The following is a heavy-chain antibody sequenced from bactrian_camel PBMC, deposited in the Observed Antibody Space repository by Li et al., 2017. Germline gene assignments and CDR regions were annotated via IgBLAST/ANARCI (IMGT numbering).Heavy chain of an antibody. V-gene: IGHV3S26*01. CDR2: RHSDGNA. Sequence: HVQLVESGGGTVQAGESLRLSCAVSGYTYSSYCMAWFRQAPGKERDRVAARHSDGNAGYADSVKGRFTISQDNAKNTLYLQMNSLKPEDTAMYYCAIDHWCTFPRPNWGQGTQVTVS. CDR3: AIDHWCTFPRPN. CDR1: GYTYSSYC. D-gene: IGHD7*01. J-gene: IGHJ4*01.